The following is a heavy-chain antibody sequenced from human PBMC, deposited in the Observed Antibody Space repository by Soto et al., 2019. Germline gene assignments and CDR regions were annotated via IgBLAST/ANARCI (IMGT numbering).Heavy chain of an antibody. J-gene: IGHJ4*02. Sequence: ASGKVACRASGCTFTGYGIRWVRQAPEQGLEWMGWISAYNGNTNYAQKLQGRVTMTTDTSTSTAYMELRSLRSDDTAVYYCARDYRIAVAGTARTRPLDYWGQGTLVTVSS. D-gene: IGHD6-19*01. CDR3: ARDYRIAVAGTARTRPLDY. CDR1: GCTFTGYG. V-gene: IGHV1-18*01. CDR2: ISAYNGNT.